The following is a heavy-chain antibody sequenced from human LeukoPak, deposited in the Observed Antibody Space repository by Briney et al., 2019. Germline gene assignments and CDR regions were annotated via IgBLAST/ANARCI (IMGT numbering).Heavy chain of an antibody. CDR2: ISGSGGTT. J-gene: IGHJ4*02. CDR1: GFTFKNYA. CDR3: AKGLYYYDSSGYPD. V-gene: IGHV3-23*01. D-gene: IGHD3-22*01. Sequence: GGSLRLSCVASGFTFKNYALSWVRQAPGKGLEWVSGISGSGGTTNYADSVKGRFTISRDNSKNTLYLQMNSLRAEDTAVYYCAKGLYYYDSSGYPDWGQGTLVTVSS.